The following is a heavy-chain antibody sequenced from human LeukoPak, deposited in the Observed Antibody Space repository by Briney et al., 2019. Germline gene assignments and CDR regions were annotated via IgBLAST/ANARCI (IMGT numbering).Heavy chain of an antibody. CDR2: FYDSGST. CDR1: GGSISSHF. J-gene: IGHJ6*03. V-gene: IGHV4-59*11. CDR3: ARVLQNYYHLDV. D-gene: IGHD2/OR15-2a*01. Sequence: SETLSLTCNVSGGSISSHFWSWIRQPPGKGLEWIGFFYDSGSTNYKSSLKSRVTMSVDTSKNQFSLKLSSVTAADTAVYYCARVLQNYYHLDVWGTGTTVTVSS.